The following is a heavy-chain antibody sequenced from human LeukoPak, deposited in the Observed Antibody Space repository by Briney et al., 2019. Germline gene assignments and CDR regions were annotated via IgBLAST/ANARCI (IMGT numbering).Heavy chain of an antibody. D-gene: IGHD2-21*02. V-gene: IGHV1-69*05. Sequence: ASVKVSCKASGGTFSSYALSWVRQAPGQGLEWMGGIIPIFGTANYAQKFQGRVTITTDESTSTAYMELSSLRSEDTAVYYCARSHIVVVTATGGAFDIWGQGTMVTVSS. CDR3: ARSHIVVVTATGGAFDI. CDR1: GGTFSSYA. J-gene: IGHJ3*02. CDR2: IIPIFGTA.